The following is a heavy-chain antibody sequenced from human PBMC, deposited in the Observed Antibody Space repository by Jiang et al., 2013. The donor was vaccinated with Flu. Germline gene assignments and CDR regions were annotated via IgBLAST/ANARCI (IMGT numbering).Heavy chain of an antibody. J-gene: IGHJ5*02. V-gene: IGHV1-3*01. CDR1: GYLFTSYS. CDR3: ARGGGVTRILRGYNWFDP. Sequence: SGAEVKKPGASVKVSCKASGYLFTSYSMHWVRQAPGQGLEWMGWINAGDGYTRYSQRLQGRVTITRDTSASTAYMELRSLRSEDTAVYYCARGGGVTRILRGYNWFDPWGPGNPGHRLL. D-gene: IGHD3-16*01. CDR2: INAGDGYT.